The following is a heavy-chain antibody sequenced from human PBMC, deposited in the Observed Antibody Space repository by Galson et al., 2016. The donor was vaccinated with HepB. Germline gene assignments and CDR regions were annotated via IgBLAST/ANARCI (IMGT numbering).Heavy chain of an antibody. Sequence: SLRLSFAASGFTFDDYAMHWVRQAPGKGLEWVSGISWNSGRIGYADSVTGRFTISRDNAKNSLYLQMNSLKPEDTAFYYCAKDITVAGIGWPDPWGQGTLVTVSS. J-gene: IGHJ5*02. V-gene: IGHV3-9*01. CDR1: GFTFDDYA. CDR3: AKDITVAGIGWPDP. CDR2: ISWNSGRI. D-gene: IGHD6-19*01.